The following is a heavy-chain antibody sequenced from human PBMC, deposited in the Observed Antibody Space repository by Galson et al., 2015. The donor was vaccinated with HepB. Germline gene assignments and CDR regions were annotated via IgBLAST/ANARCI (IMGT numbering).Heavy chain of an antibody. Sequence: SVKVSCKASGYTFTTYYIHWVRQAPGQGLEWMGIIDPNGGSTSNAQEFQGRVTLTRDTSTSTVYMELSSLRSDDTAFYYCARAAQFLGNYDSWGQGTLVTVFS. J-gene: IGHJ5*01. CDR3: ARAAQFLGNYDS. V-gene: IGHV1-46*01. D-gene: IGHD1-7*01. CDR2: IDPNGGST. CDR1: GYTFTTYY.